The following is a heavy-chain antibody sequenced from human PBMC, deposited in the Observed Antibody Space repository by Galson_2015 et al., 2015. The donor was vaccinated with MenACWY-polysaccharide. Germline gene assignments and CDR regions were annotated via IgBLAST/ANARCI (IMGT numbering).Heavy chain of an antibody. V-gene: IGHV4-39*01. CDR3: GRQEGRDGDALIQFDL. D-gene: IGHD2-21*02. CDR2: ACYSGTT. Sequence: SATLSLTCTVSGGSISSNFYCWGWIRQPPLKRLEWVGSACYSGTTYYNPSLKSRITMSVATSKNQLSLMLNSVTAADTAVYFYGRQEGRDGDALIQFDLWGRGTLVTV. CDR1: GGSISSNFYC. J-gene: IGHJ2*01.